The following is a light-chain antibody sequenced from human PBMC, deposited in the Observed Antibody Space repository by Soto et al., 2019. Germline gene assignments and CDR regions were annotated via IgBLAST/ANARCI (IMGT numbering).Light chain of an antibody. J-gene: IGKJ5*01. CDR1: QSVSSN. Sequence: EIVMTQSPATLSVSPGERATLSCSASQSVSSNLAWHQQKPGQAPRLLIYSASTRATGTPARFSGSGSGTEFTLTISSLLSEDIAVYYCQQYDIWPITFGQGTRLEIK. CDR2: SAS. V-gene: IGKV3-15*01. CDR3: QQYDIWPIT.